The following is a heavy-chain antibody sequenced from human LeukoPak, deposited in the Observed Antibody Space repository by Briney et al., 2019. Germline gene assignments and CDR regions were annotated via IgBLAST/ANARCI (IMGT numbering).Heavy chain of an antibody. CDR2: ISGRGDST. Sequence: GGSLRLSCAASGFIFSSCAMSWVRQAPGKGPQWVSVISGRGDSTSYADSVKGRFTISRDNSKNTLYLQMNSLRAEDTAVYYCAKPYSSGWHYDYWGQGTLVTVSS. CDR1: GFIFSSCA. V-gene: IGHV3-23*01. CDR3: AKPYSSGWHYDY. D-gene: IGHD6-19*01. J-gene: IGHJ4*02.